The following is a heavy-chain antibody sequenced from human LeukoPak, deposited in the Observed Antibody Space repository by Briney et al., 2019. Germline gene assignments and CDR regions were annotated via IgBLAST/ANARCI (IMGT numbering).Heavy chain of an antibody. D-gene: IGHD4-17*01. Sequence: SETLSLTCSVAGGSISTYYWSWIRQPAGKGLEWIGRFYTSGNSYYNPSLKSRVTMSVDTSKNQFSLKLTSVTAADTAVYYCARLSTVTTSFDYWGQGTLVTVSS. J-gene: IGHJ4*02. CDR1: GGSISTYY. V-gene: IGHV4-4*07. CDR2: FYTSGNS. CDR3: ARLSTVTTSFDY.